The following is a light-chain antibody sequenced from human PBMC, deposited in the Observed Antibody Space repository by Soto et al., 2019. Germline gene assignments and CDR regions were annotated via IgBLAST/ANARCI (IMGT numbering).Light chain of an antibody. CDR3: QQNKEWPGT. V-gene: IGKV3-15*01. CDR2: GAS. CDR1: QSISGS. Sequence: ETVMTQSPATLSVSPGERATLSCRASQSISGSLAWYQQKPGQAPRLLIYGASTRATGIPARFSGSGSGTEFTLTISSLQSEDFGVYYCQQNKEWPGTFGQGTKVEIK. J-gene: IGKJ1*01.